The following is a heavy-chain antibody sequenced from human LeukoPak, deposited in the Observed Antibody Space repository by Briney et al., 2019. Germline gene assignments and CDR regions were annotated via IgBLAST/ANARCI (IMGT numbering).Heavy chain of an antibody. J-gene: IGHJ4*02. Sequence: GGSLRLSCAASGFTFSSHAMSWVRQAPGKGLEWVSAISGSGGSTYYADSVKGRFTISRDNSKNTLYLQMNSLRAEDTAVYYCAKDRARYFDWLFNYWGQGTLVTVSS. CDR2: ISGSGGST. V-gene: IGHV3-23*01. CDR3: AKDRARYFDWLFNY. CDR1: GFTFSSHA. D-gene: IGHD3-9*01.